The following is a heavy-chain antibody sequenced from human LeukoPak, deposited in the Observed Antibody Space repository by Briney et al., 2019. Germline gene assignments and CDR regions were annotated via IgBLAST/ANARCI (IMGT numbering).Heavy chain of an antibody. Sequence: ASVKVSCKASGYTFTSYGISWVRQAPGQGLEWMGWISAYNGNTNYAQKLQGRVTMTTDTSTSTAYMELRSLRSDDTAVYYCAFSWELLGASDIWGQGTMVTVSS. V-gene: IGHV1-18*01. J-gene: IGHJ3*02. CDR3: AFSWELLGASDI. CDR2: ISAYNGNT. D-gene: IGHD1-26*01. CDR1: GYTFTSYG.